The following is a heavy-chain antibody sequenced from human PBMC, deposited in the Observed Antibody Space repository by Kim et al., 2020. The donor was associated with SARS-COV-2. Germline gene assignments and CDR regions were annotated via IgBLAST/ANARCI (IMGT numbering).Heavy chain of an antibody. J-gene: IGHJ6*02. CDR1: GFTFSSYA. Sequence: GGSLRLSCAASGFTFSSYAMSWVRQAPGKGLEWVSAISGSGGSTYYADSVKGRFTISRDNSKNTLYLQMNSLRAEDTAVYYCAKARPFHNHYYYYGMDVWGQGTTVTVSS. CDR2: ISGSGGST. D-gene: IGHD1-1*01. CDR3: AKARPFHNHYYYYGMDV. V-gene: IGHV3-23*01.